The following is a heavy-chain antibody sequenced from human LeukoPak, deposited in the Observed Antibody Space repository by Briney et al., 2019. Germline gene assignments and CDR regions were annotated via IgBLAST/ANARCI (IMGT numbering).Heavy chain of an antibody. Sequence: GGSLRLSCAASGFTFRSYAIHWVRQAPGKGLAWVAVISYDGSNKYYADSVKGRFTISRDNSKSTLSLQMNSLRAEDTAVYYCARDMTVDIVATIGYWGQGTLVTVSS. J-gene: IGHJ4*02. V-gene: IGHV3-30-3*01. CDR1: GFTFRSYA. CDR2: ISYDGSNK. CDR3: ARDMTVDIVATIGY. D-gene: IGHD5-12*01.